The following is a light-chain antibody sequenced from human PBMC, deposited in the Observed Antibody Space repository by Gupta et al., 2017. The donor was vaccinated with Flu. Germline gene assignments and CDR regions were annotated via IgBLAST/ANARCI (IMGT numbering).Light chain of an antibody. V-gene: IGLV1-40*01. CDR3: QSEDASLTDRV. Sequence: QSVLTQPPSVSGAPGQRVTISCTGSSSNIGAGFDVHWYRQLPGTAPKLLIYVNINRRSGVPARFSASNSGTSAALATTGLQAEDEADYYCQSEDASLTDRVFGTGTKVTVL. CDR1: SSNIGAGFD. J-gene: IGLJ1*01. CDR2: VNI.